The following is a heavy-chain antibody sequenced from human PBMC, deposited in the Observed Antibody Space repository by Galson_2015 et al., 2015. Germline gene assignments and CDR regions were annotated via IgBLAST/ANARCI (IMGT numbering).Heavy chain of an antibody. Sequence: QSGAEVKKPGESLKISCTGSGYSFTSYWIGWVRQMPGKGLEWMGIIYPGDSDTRYSPSFQGQVTISADKSISTAYLQWSSLKASDTAMYYCARSRGSDSSGYFPPSDYWGQGTLVTVSS. D-gene: IGHD3-22*01. J-gene: IGHJ4*02. CDR2: IYPGDSDT. CDR3: ARSRGSDSSGYFPPSDY. CDR1: GYSFTSYW. V-gene: IGHV5-51*01.